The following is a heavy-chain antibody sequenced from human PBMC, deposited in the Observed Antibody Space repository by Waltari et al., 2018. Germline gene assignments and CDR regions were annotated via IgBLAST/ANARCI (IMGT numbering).Heavy chain of an antibody. J-gene: IGHJ4*02. CDR1: GFTFNKYG. Sequence: QVQLLESGGGVVQSGTSLRLSCAASGFTFNKYGMHWVRLAPGKGLEWVSFISSDGRNKYYADSVKGRFTISRYNSKNTLYLQMNTLRAEDTSIYYCARDGGYYEIDYWGRGTLVTVSS. CDR2: ISSDGRNK. V-gene: IGHV3-33*01. D-gene: IGHD1-26*01. CDR3: ARDGGYYEIDY.